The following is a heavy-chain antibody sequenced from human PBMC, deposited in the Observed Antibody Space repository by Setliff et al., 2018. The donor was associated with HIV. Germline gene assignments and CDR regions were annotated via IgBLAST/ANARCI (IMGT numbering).Heavy chain of an antibody. J-gene: IGHJ4*02. V-gene: IGHV4-39*01. CDR1: GGSISSSNYY. CDR2: VYYSGST. CDR3: ARLRGLNLEPFDY. D-gene: IGHD1-1*01. Sequence: SETLSLTCTVSGGSISSSNYYWGWIRQPPGKGLEWIGSVYYSGSTYYNPSLKSRLTISVDTSTNKFSLKLSSVTAADTAVYYCARLRGLNLEPFDYWGQGTLVTVSS.